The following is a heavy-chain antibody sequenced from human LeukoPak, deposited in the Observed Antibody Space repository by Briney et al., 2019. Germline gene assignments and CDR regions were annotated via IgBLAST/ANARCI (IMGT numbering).Heavy chain of an antibody. CDR2: INHSGST. Sequence: PSETLSLTCAVYGGSISGDYWSWIRQPPGKGLEWIGEINHSGSTNYNPSLKSRVTISVDTSKNQFSLKLSSVTAADTAVYYCARSMTTVTTGWFDPWGQGTLVTVSS. J-gene: IGHJ5*02. CDR3: ARSMTTVTTGWFDP. D-gene: IGHD4-17*01. V-gene: IGHV4-34*01. CDR1: GGSISGDY.